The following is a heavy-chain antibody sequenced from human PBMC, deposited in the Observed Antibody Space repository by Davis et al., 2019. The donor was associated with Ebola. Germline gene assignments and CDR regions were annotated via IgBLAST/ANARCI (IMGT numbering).Heavy chain of an antibody. D-gene: IGHD6-19*01. Sequence: PGGSLRFSCAASGFTVSSNYMTWVRQAPGKGLEWVSHINSGGTYISYTDSVKGRFIISRDDAKSTVYLQMNSLRDEDTAIYYCATDPEGWLDFDYWGQGTLVTVSS. V-gene: IGHV3-48*02. J-gene: IGHJ4*02. CDR1: GFTVSSNY. CDR2: INSGGTYI. CDR3: ATDPEGWLDFDY.